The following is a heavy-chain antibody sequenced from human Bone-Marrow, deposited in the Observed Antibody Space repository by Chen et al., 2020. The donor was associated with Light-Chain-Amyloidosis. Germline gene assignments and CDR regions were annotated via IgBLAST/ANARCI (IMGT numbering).Heavy chain of an antibody. CDR2: IYPDDSDA. CDR1: GYTFPNYW. CDR3: ARRRDGYNFDY. D-gene: IGHD5-12*01. Sequence: EAQLEQSGPEAKKPGASLKISCKGPGYTFPNYWIGWVRQMPGKGLEWMGVIYPDDSDARYSPSFEGQVTISADKSITTAYLQWRGLKASDTAMYYCARRRDGYNFDYWGQGTLVTVSS. V-gene: IGHV5-51*01. J-gene: IGHJ4*02.